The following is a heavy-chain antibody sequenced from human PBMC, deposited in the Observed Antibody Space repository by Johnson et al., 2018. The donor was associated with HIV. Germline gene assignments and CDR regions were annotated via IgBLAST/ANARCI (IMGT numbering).Heavy chain of an antibody. Sequence: EQLVVSGGGVARPGGSLRLSCAASGFTVSSNYMSWVRQAPGKGLEWVSVIYSGGSTYYADSVKGRFTISRDNSKNTLYLQLNSRRAEDTAVYYCARVSSSSSFDAFDIWGQGTMVTVSA. CDR1: GFTVSSNY. J-gene: IGHJ3*02. V-gene: IGHV3-66*02. CDR3: ARVSSSSSFDAFDI. CDR2: IYSGGST. D-gene: IGHD6-6*01.